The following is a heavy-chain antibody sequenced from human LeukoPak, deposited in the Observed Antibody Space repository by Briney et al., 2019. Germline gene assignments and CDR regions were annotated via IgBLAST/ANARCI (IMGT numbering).Heavy chain of an antibody. CDR2: ISSSGSTI. V-gene: IGHV3-48*03. J-gene: IGHJ6*03. CDR1: GFTFSTYE. D-gene: IGHD6-19*01. Sequence: GGSLRLSCAASGFTFSTYEINWVRQAPGKGLEWVSYISSSGSTIYYADSVKGRFTISRDNAKNSLYLQMNSLRAEDTAVYYCARVRYSSGWYGGFYYMDVWGKGTTVTISS. CDR3: ARVRYSSGWYGGFYYMDV.